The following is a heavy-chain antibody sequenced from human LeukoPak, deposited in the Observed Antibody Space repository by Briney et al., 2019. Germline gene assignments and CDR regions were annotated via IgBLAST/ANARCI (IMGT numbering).Heavy chain of an antibody. CDR2: INHSGST. Sequence: SETLSLTCAVYGGSFSGYYWSWIRQPPGKGLEWIGEINHSGSTNYNPSLKSRVTISVDTSKNQFSLKLSSVTAADTAVYYCARGVIWGSPVYWGQGTLVTVSS. D-gene: IGHD3-16*01. V-gene: IGHV4-34*01. CDR1: GGSFSGYY. CDR3: ARGVIWGSPVY. J-gene: IGHJ4*02.